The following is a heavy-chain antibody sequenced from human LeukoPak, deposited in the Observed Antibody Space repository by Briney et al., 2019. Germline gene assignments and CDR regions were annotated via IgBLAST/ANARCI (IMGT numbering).Heavy chain of an antibody. J-gene: IGHJ4*02. D-gene: IGHD3-16*01. CDR2: IYSSGIT. V-gene: IGHV4-4*09. CDR1: GGSISGAY. CDR3: ARRIASAYALDS. Sequence: ETLSLTCTVSGGSISGAYWSWIRQPPGKGLEWIGYIYSSGITNYNPSLKSRVTMSVDTSKNQFSLNLSSVTAADTAVYYCARRIASAYALDSWGKGTMVTVSS.